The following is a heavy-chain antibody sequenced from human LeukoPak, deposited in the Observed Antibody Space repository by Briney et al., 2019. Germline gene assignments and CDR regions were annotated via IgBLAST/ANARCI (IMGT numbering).Heavy chain of an antibody. V-gene: IGHV3-23*01. CDR2: ITGSGSGA. D-gene: IGHD3-9*01. CDR1: GFTFSSYW. J-gene: IGHJ4*02. CDR3: ARGLQGYYDSLTGYYRGRYYFDY. Sequence: GGSLRLSFAASGFTFSSYWMSWVRQAPGKGLEGDSVITGSGSGADYSDDVKRRFTISRDNSQNTVHLQMNSLRAEDTAVYYCARGLQGYYDSLTGYYRGRYYFDYWGQGTLVTVSS.